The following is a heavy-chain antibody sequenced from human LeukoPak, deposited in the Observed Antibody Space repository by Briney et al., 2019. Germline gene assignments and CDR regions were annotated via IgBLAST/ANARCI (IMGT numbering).Heavy chain of an antibody. CDR1: GYTFTGYY. D-gene: IGHD6-6*01. Sequence: GASVKVSCKASGYTFTGYYMHWVRQAPGQGLEWMGWINPNSGGTNYAQKFQGRVTMTRDTSISTAYMELSRLRSDDTAVYYCARDLGGSSYKIDYWGQGTLVTVSS. CDR3: ARDLGGSSYKIDY. CDR2: INPNSGGT. J-gene: IGHJ4*02. V-gene: IGHV1-2*02.